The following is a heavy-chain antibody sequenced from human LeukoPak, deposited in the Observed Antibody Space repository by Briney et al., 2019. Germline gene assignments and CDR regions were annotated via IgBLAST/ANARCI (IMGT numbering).Heavy chain of an antibody. Sequence: ASVTVSCKASGYTFTGYYMHWVRQAPGQGLEWMGWINPNSGGTNYAQDFHGRVTMTRDTSISTAYMELSSLTSEDTAVYYCASRTYYYDSSGYYYAPFDYWGQGTLVTVSS. CDR1: GYTFTGYY. CDR2: INPNSGGT. V-gene: IGHV1-2*02. CDR3: ASRTYYYDSSGYYYAPFDY. D-gene: IGHD3-22*01. J-gene: IGHJ4*02.